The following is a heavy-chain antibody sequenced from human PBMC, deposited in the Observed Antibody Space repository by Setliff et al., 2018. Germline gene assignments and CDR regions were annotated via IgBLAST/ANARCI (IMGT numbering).Heavy chain of an antibody. CDR2: VSASGST. D-gene: IGHD3-3*01. CDR1: GASISDYY. V-gene: IGHV4-4*07. CDR3: ARERTIFGVLVISGWFDP. Sequence: TLSLTCTVSGASISDYYWTWIRQPAGKELEWIGRVSASGSTTYNPSLKSRVTMSVDTSRNQISLNLTSVTAADTAMYYCARERTIFGVLVISGWFDPWGQGTVVTVSS. J-gene: IGHJ5*02.